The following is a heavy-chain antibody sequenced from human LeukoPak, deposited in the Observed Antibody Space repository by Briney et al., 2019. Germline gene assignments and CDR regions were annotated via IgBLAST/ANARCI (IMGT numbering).Heavy chain of an antibody. D-gene: IGHD1-26*01. CDR2: ISDSGGST. V-gene: IGHV3-23*01. Sequence: PGGSLRLSCAASGFTFSSYAMSWVRQAPGKGLEWVSGISDSGGSTYSADSVKGRFTISGDNSKNTLYLQMNSLRAEDTAVYYCAKDLGARGVGATPSNWGQGTLVTVSS. J-gene: IGHJ4*02. CDR1: GFTFSSYA. CDR3: AKDLGARGVGATPSN.